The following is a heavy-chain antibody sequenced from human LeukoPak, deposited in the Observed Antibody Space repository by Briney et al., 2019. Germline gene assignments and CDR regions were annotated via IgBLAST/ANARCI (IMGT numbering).Heavy chain of an antibody. Sequence: PTGGSLRLSCAASGFTFTGHNMNWVRQAPGKGLEWVSAIGSGTGGSTYYADSVKGRFTISRDNSKNTLYLQMNSLRADDTAVYYCAQSTGWYSSSWYLIFWGQGTLVTVSS. J-gene: IGHJ1*01. CDR2: IGSGTGGST. CDR1: GFTFTGHN. D-gene: IGHD6-13*01. CDR3: AQSTGWYSSSWYLIF. V-gene: IGHV3-23*01.